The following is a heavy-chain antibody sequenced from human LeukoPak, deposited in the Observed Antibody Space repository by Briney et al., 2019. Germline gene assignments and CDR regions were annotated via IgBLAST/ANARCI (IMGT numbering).Heavy chain of an antibody. J-gene: IGHJ6*03. CDR1: GFTFSSHG. D-gene: IGHD3-3*01. Sequence: PGGSLRLSCEASGFTFSSHGMNWVRQAPGKGLEWVSSISSSSSYIYYADSVKGRFTISRDNAKNSLYLQMNSLRAEDTAVYYCARDLGSGSYYMDVWGKGTTVTVSS. CDR2: ISSSSSYI. CDR3: ARDLGSGSYYMDV. V-gene: IGHV3-21*01.